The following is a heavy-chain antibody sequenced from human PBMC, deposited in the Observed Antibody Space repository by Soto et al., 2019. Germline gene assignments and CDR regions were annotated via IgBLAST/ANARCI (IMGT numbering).Heavy chain of an antibody. CDR3: ASSDDYVWGSYRYKDPDAFDI. Sequence: SETLCVGCAFYVGSFSVYYWSWIRQPPGKGLDLIGEINHSGSTNYNPSLKSRVTISVDTSKNQFSLKLSSVTAADTAVYYCASSDDYVWGSYRYKDPDAFDIWGQGTMVTVSS. V-gene: IGHV4-34*01. J-gene: IGHJ3*02. D-gene: IGHD3-16*02. CDR2: INHSGST. CDR1: VGSFSVYY.